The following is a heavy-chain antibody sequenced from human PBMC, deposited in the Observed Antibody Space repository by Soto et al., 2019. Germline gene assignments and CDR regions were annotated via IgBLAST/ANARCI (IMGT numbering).Heavy chain of an antibody. CDR3: ARQWGTDAFDI. CDR1: GGSISSYY. V-gene: IGHV4-59*08. CDR2: IYYSGST. D-gene: IGHD1-1*01. Sequence: QVQLQESGPGLVKPSETLSLTCTVSGGSISSYYWSWIRQPPGKGLEWIGYIYYSGSTNYNPSLKSRVTISVDTSKNQFSLKLSSVTAADTAMYYCARQWGTDAFDIWGQGTMVTVSS. J-gene: IGHJ3*02.